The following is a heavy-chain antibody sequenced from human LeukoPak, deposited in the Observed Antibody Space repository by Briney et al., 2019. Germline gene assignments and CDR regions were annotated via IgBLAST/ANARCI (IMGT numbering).Heavy chain of an antibody. CDR2: INHSGST. V-gene: IGHV4-34*01. Sequence: SETLSLTCAVYGGSFSGYYWSWIRQPPGKGLEWIGEINHSGSTNYNPSLKSRVTISVDTPKNQFSLKLDSVTAADTAVYYCARGAVAGTEGFDYWGQGALVTVSS. D-gene: IGHD6-19*01. J-gene: IGHJ4*02. CDR1: GGSFSGYY. CDR3: ARGAVAGTEGFDY.